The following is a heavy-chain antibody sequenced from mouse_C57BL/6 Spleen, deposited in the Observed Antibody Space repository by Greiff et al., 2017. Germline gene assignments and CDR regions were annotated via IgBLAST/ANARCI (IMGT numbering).Heavy chain of an antibody. Sequence: QVQLQQSGAELVKPGASVKVSCQASGYTFTSYWMHWVKQRPGQGLEWIGMIHPSDSDTNYNQTFKGKATLTVDKSSSTAYVQLSSLTSEDSAVYDCARTPRVVARGYDMDYWGQGTSVTVSS. CDR3: ARTPRVVARGYDMDY. CDR1: GYTFTSYW. J-gene: IGHJ4*01. V-gene: IGHV1-74*01. CDR2: IHPSDSDT. D-gene: IGHD1-1*01.